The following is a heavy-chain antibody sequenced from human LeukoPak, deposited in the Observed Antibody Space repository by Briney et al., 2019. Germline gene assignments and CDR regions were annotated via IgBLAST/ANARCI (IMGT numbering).Heavy chain of an antibody. J-gene: IGHJ5*02. D-gene: IGHD3-10*01. CDR3: ARDGSGSYYDRGWFEP. Sequence: GASVKVSCKASGYTFASYYMHWVRQAPGQGLEWMGIINPSGGSTTYAQKFQGRVTMTRDTSTSTVYMELSSLRSEDTAVYYCARDGSGSYYDRGWFEPWGQGTLVTVSS. CDR2: INPSGGST. V-gene: IGHV1-46*01. CDR1: GYTFASYY.